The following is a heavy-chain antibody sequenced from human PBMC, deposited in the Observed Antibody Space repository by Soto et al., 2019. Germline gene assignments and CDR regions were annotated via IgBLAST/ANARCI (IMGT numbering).Heavy chain of an antibody. CDR1: GGSISGYY. V-gene: IGHV4-59*01. D-gene: IGHD2-21*02. J-gene: IGHJ6*02. Sequence: ETLSLTCTVSGGSISGYYWSWIRQPPGKGLEWIGNVYYSGGAKYNPSVKRRVSISVDTSKNQFSLNLSSVTAADTAVYYCTRDGDGRMTTNPYYYYGMDVWGPGITVTVSS. CDR3: TRDGDGRMTTNPYYYYGMDV. CDR2: VYYSGGA.